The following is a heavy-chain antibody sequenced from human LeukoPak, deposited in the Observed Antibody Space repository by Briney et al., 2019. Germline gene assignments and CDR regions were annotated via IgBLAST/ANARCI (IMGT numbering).Heavy chain of an antibody. CDR1: GYTFTSYD. D-gene: IGHD5-24*01. J-gene: IGHJ4*02. Sequence: AASVKVSSKASGYTFTSYDINWVRQATGQGLEWMGWINPNSGGTNYAQKFQGRVTTTRDTSISTAYMELSRLRSDDTAVYYCARELREMATIDYWGQGTLVTVSS. CDR3: ARELREMATIDY. V-gene: IGHV1-2*02. CDR2: INPNSGGT.